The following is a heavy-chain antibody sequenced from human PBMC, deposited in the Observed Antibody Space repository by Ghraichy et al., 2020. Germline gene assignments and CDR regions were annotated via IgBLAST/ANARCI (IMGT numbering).Heavy chain of an antibody. V-gene: IGHV3-48*04. CDR2: IGSGGSST. J-gene: IGHJ4*02. CDR1: GFSFSNYY. D-gene: IGHD2-15*01. Sequence: GGSLRLSCTASGFSFSNYYMTWVRQAPGKGLEWVSYIGSGGSSTYYADSVKGGFTISRDNAKNSVYLDMNSLRAEDTALYYCVRDGCSGRTCTFYNWGQGALVTVSS. CDR3: VRDGCSGRTCTFYN.